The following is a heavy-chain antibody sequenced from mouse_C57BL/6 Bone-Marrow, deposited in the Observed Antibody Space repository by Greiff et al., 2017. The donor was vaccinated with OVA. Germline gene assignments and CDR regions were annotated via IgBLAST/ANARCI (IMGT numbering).Heavy chain of an antibody. J-gene: IGHJ3*01. CDR3: AKKGYYGSSYGFAY. CDR1: GFSLTSYG. D-gene: IGHD1-1*01. Sequence: VQVVESGPGLVQPSQSLSITCTVSGFSLTSYGVHWVRQSPGKGLEWLGVIWRGGSTDYNAAFMSRLSITKDNSKSQVFFKMNSLQADDTAIYYCAKKGYYGSSYGFAYWGQGTLVTVSA. V-gene: IGHV2-5*01. CDR2: IWRGGST.